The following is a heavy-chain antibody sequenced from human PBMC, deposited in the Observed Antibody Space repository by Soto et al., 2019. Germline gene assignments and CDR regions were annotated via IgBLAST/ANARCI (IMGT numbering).Heavy chain of an antibody. V-gene: IGHV1-18*01. J-gene: IGHJ4*02. CDR3: ARAFRIAVAGYFDY. CDR1: GYTFTSYG. Sequence: GASVKVSCKSSGYTFTSYGISWVRQAPGQGLEWMGWISAYNGNTNYAQKLQGRVTMTTDTSTSTAYMELRSLRSDDTAVYYCARAFRIAVAGYFDYWGQGTLVTVSS. D-gene: IGHD6-19*01. CDR2: ISAYNGNT.